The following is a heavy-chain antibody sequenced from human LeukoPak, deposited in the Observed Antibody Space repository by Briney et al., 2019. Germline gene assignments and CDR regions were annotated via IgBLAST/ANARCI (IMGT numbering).Heavy chain of an antibody. CDR2: ISSSSSTI. CDR3: ARDLECSSTSCSLPFDY. D-gene: IGHD2-2*01. Sequence: QPGGSLRLSCAASGFTFSSYSMNSVRQAPGKGLEWVSYISSSSSTIYYADSVKGRFTISRDNAKNSLYLQMNSLRAEDTAVYYCARDLECSSTSCSLPFDYWGQGTLVTVSS. CDR1: GFTFSSYS. J-gene: IGHJ4*02. V-gene: IGHV3-48*01.